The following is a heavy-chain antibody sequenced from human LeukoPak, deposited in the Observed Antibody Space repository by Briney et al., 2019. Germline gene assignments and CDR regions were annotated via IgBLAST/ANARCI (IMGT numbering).Heavy chain of an antibody. V-gene: IGHV4-59*12. CDR3: ARVEAYDSSP. CDR2: IYHSGST. Sequence: SETLSLTCSVSGGSISGYYWSWIRQPAGKGLEWIGEIYHSGSTNYNPSLKSRVTISVDKSKNQFSLKLSSVTAADTAVYYCARVEAYDSSPWGQGTLVTVSS. D-gene: IGHD3-22*01. J-gene: IGHJ5*02. CDR1: GGSISGYY.